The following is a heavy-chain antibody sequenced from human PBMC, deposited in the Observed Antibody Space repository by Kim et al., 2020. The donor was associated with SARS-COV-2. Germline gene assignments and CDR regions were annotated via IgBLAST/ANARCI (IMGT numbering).Heavy chain of an antibody. CDR3: ARGEMGTAVSNY. Sequence: ASVKVSCKASGYTFTCYYLHWVRQAPGKGLEWMGRINPNGGGTNYAQKFQGRVTMTRDTSISTAYMELSSLISDDTAVYYCARGEMGTAVSNYWGQGTLVTVSS. CDR2: INPNGGGT. J-gene: IGHJ4*02. CDR1: GYTFTCYY. D-gene: IGHD6-19*01. V-gene: IGHV1-2*06.